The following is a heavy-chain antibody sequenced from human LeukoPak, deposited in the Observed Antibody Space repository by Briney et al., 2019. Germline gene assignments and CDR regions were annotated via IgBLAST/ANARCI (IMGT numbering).Heavy chain of an antibody. CDR3: ARAQTYGDYRLLLDY. J-gene: IGHJ4*02. D-gene: IGHD4-17*01. CDR1: GFTFSNHW. CDR2: INNDGSST. V-gene: IGHV3-74*01. Sequence: GGSLRLSCAASGFTFSNHWMHWVRQAPGKGLVWVSRINNDGSSTVYVDSVKGRFTISRDNAKNSLYLQMNSLRAEDTALYYCARAQTYGDYRLLLDYWGQGTLVTVSS.